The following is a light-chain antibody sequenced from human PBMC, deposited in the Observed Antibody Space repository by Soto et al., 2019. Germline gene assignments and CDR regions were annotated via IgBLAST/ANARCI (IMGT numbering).Light chain of an antibody. J-gene: IGKJ1*01. Sequence: EIVLTPSPGTLSLSPGERATLSCRASQSVSSSYLAWYQQKPGQAPRLLIYGTSSRATAIPDRFSGSGSGTDFPLTISRLEPEDFAVYYCQQYGSSSWTFGQGTKVEIK. CDR3: QQYGSSSWT. V-gene: IGKV3-20*01. CDR1: QSVSSSY. CDR2: GTS.